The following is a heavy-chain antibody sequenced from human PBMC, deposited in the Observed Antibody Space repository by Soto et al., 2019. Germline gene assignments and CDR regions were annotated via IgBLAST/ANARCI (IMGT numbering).Heavy chain of an antibody. J-gene: IGHJ3*02. V-gene: IGHV6-1*01. Sequence: SQTLSLTCAISGDRVSSNSAAWTWIRQSPSRGLEWLGRTYYRSKWYNDYAVSVKSRITINPDTSKNQFSLQLKSMTPEDTAVYYCARDRLGSSGDYLDAFDIWGQGTMVTVSS. CDR3: ARDRLGSSGDYLDAFDI. CDR2: TYYRSKWYN. D-gene: IGHD3-22*01. CDR1: GDRVSSNSAA.